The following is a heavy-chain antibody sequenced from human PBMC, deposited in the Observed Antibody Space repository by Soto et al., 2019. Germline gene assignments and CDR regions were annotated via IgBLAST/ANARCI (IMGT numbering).Heavy chain of an antibody. D-gene: IGHD2-8*02. J-gene: IGHJ6*01. CDR2: ISGSDDST. CDR3: VKDWTGDTCPCMDV. CDR1: GFTFNNYA. Sequence: EVQLLESGGGLVQPGGSLRLSCAASGFTFNNYAMTWVRQAPGKGLEWVSTISGSDDSTYYADSVKGRLTISRANSKNALYLQMRSLRAEDTALYYSVKDWTGDTCPCMDVWGQGTTVTVSS. V-gene: IGHV3-23*01.